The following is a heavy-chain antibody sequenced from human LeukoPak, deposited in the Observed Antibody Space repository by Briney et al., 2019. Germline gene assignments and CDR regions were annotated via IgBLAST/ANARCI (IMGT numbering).Heavy chain of an antibody. CDR3: ATHSGWYVGALGY. CDR1: GGSISDTNW. V-gene: IGHV4-4*02. J-gene: IGHJ4*02. CDR2: IYHSGST. D-gene: IGHD6-19*01. Sequence: SETLSLTCTVSGGSISDTNWWSWVRQPPGKGLEWIGEIYHSGSTKYNPSLKSRVTVSLDKSKNQISLQLSSVTAADTAVYYCATHSGWYVGALGYWGQGTLVIVSS.